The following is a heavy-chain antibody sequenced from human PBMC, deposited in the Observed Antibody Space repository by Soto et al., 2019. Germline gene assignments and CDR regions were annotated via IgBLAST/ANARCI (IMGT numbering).Heavy chain of an antibody. CDR3: ARDWDSSGYYRRRSY. V-gene: IGHV1-3*01. J-gene: IGHJ4*02. D-gene: IGHD3-22*01. Sequence: ASVKVSCKASGYTFTSYAMHWVRQAPGQRLEWMGWINAGNGNTKYSQKFQGRVTITRDTSASTAYMELSSLRSEDTAVYYCARDWDSSGYYRRRSYWGQGTLVTVSS. CDR2: INAGNGNT. CDR1: GYTFTSYA.